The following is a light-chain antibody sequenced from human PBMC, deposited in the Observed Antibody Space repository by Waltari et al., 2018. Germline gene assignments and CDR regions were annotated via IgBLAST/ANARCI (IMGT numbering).Light chain of an antibody. V-gene: IGLV2-14*03. J-gene: IGLJ2*01. CDR1: SADLRRYHF. CDR3: SSYTSGSTVI. Sequence: QSALTQPAPVSGSPGQPITISCTATSADLRRYHFVFWYQQHPGKAPKLIIYDVNKRPSGVSDRFSGCKSDNTASLTISGLQADDEADYYCSSYTSGSTVIFGGGTELTVL. CDR2: DVN.